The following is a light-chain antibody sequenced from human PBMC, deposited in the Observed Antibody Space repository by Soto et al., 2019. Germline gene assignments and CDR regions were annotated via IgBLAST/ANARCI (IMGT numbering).Light chain of an antibody. CDR2: AAS. Sequence: DIRMTQSPSSLSASVGDRVTITCRASQGISNYLAWYQQKPGTVPKLLISAASTLQTGVPSRFSGGGSGTDFTLTISSLQPEDVATYYCQKYNSAPWTFAQRTKVDIK. J-gene: IGKJ1*01. CDR1: QGISNY. CDR3: QKYNSAPWT. V-gene: IGKV1-27*01.